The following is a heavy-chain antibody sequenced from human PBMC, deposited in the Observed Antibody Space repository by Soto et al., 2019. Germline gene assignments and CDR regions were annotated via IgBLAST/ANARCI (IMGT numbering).Heavy chain of an antibody. D-gene: IGHD4-17*01. J-gene: IGHJ6*03. V-gene: IGHV1-2*04. CDR3: ARDGYGDYQRDYYYYYMDV. Sequence: ASVKVSCKASGYTFTGYYMHWVRQAPGQGLEWMGWINPNSGGTNYAQKFQGWVTMTRDTSISTAYMELSRLRSDDTAVYYCARDGYGDYQRDYYYYYMDVWGTGTTVTLAS. CDR1: GYTFTGYY. CDR2: INPNSGGT.